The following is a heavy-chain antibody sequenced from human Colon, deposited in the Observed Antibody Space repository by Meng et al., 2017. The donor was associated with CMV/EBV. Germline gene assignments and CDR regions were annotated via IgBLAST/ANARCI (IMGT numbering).Heavy chain of an antibody. Sequence: GGSLRLSCATAGFTLSNFAMSWVRQTPGRGLKWVSVTYSGDTRTYYADSVKGRFTISRDESKNTVYLQMNSLRAEDTALYYCAKVPAADYYYYGMDVWGQGTTVTVSS. J-gene: IGHJ6*02. CDR2: TYSGDTRT. V-gene: IGHV3-23*03. CDR3: AKVPAADYYYYGMDV. D-gene: IGHD2-2*01. CDR1: GFTLSNFA.